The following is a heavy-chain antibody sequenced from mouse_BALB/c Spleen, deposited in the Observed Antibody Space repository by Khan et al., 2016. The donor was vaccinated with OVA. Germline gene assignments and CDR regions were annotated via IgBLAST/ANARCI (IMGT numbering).Heavy chain of an antibody. CDR2: ISGDSSTI. V-gene: IGHV5-17*02. CDR1: GFTFSSYG. D-gene: IGHD1-1*01. J-gene: IGHJ2*01. Sequence: DVHLVESGGGLVQPGGSRKLSCTASGFTFSSYGMHWVRQAPEKGLEWVAYISGDSSTIYYADTVKGRFTLSRDNPKNTLFLQMTSLMSEDTARYYCATSYFSGYYFDYWGPGTTLTVSS. CDR3: ATSYFSGYYFDY.